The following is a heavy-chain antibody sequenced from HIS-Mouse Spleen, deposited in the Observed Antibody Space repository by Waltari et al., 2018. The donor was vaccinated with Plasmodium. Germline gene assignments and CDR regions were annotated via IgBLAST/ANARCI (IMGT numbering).Heavy chain of an antibody. CDR2: IYYSGST. J-gene: IGHJ4*02. Sequence: QVQLQESGPGLVKPSETLSLTCTVSGGSISSYYWSWIRQPPGKGLEWIGYIYYSGSTNYNPSRKSRVTISVDTSKNQFSLKLSSVTAADTAVYYCARGYDFWSGYSPYFDFWGQGTLLTVSS. D-gene: IGHD3-3*01. CDR3: ARGYDFWSGYSPYFDF. V-gene: IGHV4-59*01. CDR1: GGSISSYY.